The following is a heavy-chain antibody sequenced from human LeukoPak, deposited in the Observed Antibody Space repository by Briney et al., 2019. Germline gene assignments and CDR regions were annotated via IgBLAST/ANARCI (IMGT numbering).Heavy chain of an antibody. CDR1: GFTFSSYS. J-gene: IGHJ4*02. Sequence: GGSLRLSCAASGFTFSSYSMNWVRQAPGKGLEWVSSISSSSSYIYYADSVKGRFTISRDNAKDSLYLQMNSLRAEDTAVYYCARGSSGRYGFDYWGQGTLVTVSS. V-gene: IGHV3-21*01. D-gene: IGHD6-19*01. CDR3: ARGSSGRYGFDY. CDR2: ISSSSSYI.